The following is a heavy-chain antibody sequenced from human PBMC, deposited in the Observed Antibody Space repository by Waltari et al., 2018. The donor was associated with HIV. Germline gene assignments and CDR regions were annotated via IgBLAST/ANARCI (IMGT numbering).Heavy chain of an antibody. V-gene: IGHV3-23*01. CDR3: AKDGSSEYYDFWSGYGRGWFDP. D-gene: IGHD3-3*01. CDR2: ISGSGGST. J-gene: IGHJ5*02. CDR1: GFTFSSYA. Sequence: EVQLLESGGGLVQPGGSLRLSCAASGFTFSSYAMSWVRQAPGKGLEWVSAISGSGGSTYYADSVKGRFTISRDNSKNTLYLQMNSLRAEDTAVYYCAKDGSSEYYDFWSGYGRGWFDPWGQGTLVTVSS.